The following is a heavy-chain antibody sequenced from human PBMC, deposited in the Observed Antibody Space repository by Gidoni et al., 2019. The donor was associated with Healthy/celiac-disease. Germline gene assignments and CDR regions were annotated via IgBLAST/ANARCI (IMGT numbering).Heavy chain of an antibody. J-gene: IGHJ6*02. CDR1: GGYISSSSYY. CDR2: IYYSGST. CDR3: ARHPLVLLWCGELLQTSYGMDV. D-gene: IGHD3-10*01. V-gene: IGHV4-39*01. Sequence: QLQLQESGPGLVKTSRTLSLTCPVSGGYISSSSYYWGWIRQPPVKGLEWIGCIYYSGSTYYNPSFKSRVTRSVDTSKNQFSLKLSSVTAADTAVYYCARHPLVLLWCGELLQTSYGMDVWGQGTTVTVSS.